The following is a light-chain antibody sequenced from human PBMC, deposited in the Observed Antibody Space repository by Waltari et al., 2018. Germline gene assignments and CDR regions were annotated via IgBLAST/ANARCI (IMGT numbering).Light chain of an antibody. CDR3: QQYDISPLT. CDR2: DTS. CDR1: QTVRATY. V-gene: IGKV3-20*01. Sequence: EIVLTQSPGTLSLSPGERATLSCRASQTVRATYLAWYQQKPGQAPTLVIHDTSSRATGIPDRFSGSGSWTDFSLTISSLEPEDFAVYYCQQYDISPLTFGGGTKVETK. J-gene: IGKJ4*01.